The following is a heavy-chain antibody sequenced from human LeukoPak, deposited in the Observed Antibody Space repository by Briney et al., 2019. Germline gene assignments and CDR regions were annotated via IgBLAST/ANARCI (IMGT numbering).Heavy chain of an antibody. J-gene: IGHJ3*02. Sequence: PSETLSLTCTVSGGSISSGGYYWSWIRQHPGKGLEWIGYIYYSGSTYYNPSLKSRVTISVDTSKNQFSLKLSSVTAADTAVYYCARVLAAARDAFDIWGQGTMVTVSS. CDR2: IYYSGST. D-gene: IGHD6-13*01. V-gene: IGHV4-31*03. CDR3: ARVLAAARDAFDI. CDR1: GGSISSGGYY.